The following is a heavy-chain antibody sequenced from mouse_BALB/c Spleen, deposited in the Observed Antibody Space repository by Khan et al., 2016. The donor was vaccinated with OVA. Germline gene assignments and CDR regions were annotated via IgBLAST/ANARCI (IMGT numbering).Heavy chain of an antibody. CDR1: GFSLTNYG. Sequence: QVQLKESGPGLVAPSQSLSITCTVSGFSLTNYGVHWVRQPPGKGLEWLVVIWSDGSTNYNSVLKSRLSISKDNSKSQVFLKMNSLQTDDTAIYYCARWVDGYSSLDAMDYWGQGTSVTVSS. D-gene: IGHD2-3*01. V-gene: IGHV2-6*02. J-gene: IGHJ4*01. CDR3: ARWVDGYSSLDAMDY. CDR2: IWSDGST.